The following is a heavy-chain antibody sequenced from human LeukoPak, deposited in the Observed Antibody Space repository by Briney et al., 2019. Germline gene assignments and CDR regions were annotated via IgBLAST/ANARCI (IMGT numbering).Heavy chain of an antibody. CDR2: ISSSSNHI. CDR1: GFTFSSYS. J-gene: IGHJ4*02. Sequence: PGGSLRLSCAASGFTFSSYSMNWVRQAPGKGLEWVSSISSSSNHIYYADSVKGRFTISRDNAKNSLFLQMNTLRAEDTAVYYCARDHGCSGGSCYSKLDCWGQGTLVTVSS. CDR3: ARDHGCSGGSCYSKLDC. V-gene: IGHV3-21*01. D-gene: IGHD2-15*01.